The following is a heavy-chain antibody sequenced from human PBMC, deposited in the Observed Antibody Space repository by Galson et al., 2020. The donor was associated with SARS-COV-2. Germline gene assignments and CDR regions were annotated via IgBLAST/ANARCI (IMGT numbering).Heavy chain of an antibody. V-gene: IGHV4-30-4*08. J-gene: IGHJ5*02. Sequence: SQTLSLTCTVSGGSISSGDSYWNWIRQPPGKGLGWDEYIHYSGTTYYHPPRKSRLSISVDTSKNQFSLKLSSVTAADTAVYYCASQDWQKTNWCDPWGQGTLGTVCS. CDR1: GGSISSGDSY. D-gene: IGHD2-15*01. CDR2: IHYSGTT. CDR3: ASQDWQKTNWCDP.